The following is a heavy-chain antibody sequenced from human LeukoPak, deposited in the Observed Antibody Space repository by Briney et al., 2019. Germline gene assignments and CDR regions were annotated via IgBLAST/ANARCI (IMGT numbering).Heavy chain of an antibody. Sequence: ASVRVSCKASGYTFTGYYMHWVRQAPGQGLEWMGWINPKSGGTNYEQKFQGRVTMTRDTSISTAYMDLSRLRSDDTAIYYCTRGSTRDSSGWYGPGKWFDPWGQGTLVTVSS. V-gene: IGHV1-2*02. D-gene: IGHD6-19*01. CDR2: INPKSGGT. J-gene: IGHJ5*02. CDR3: TRGSTRDSSGWYGPGKWFDP. CDR1: GYTFTGYY.